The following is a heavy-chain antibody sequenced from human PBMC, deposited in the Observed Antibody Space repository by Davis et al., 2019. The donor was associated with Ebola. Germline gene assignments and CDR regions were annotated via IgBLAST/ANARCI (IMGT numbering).Heavy chain of an antibody. CDR2: INTDGSIT. CDR3: AREGEYGDFGSWFDP. CDR1: GFTFSNYW. Sequence: HTGGSLRLSCAASGFTFSNYWMHWVRQAPGKGLVWVSRINTDGSITDYADSVKGRFTTSRANAKNTLFLHMNSLRDEDAAVYYCAREGEYGDFGSWFDPWGQGTLVTVSS. J-gene: IGHJ5*02. D-gene: IGHD4-17*01. V-gene: IGHV3-74*01.